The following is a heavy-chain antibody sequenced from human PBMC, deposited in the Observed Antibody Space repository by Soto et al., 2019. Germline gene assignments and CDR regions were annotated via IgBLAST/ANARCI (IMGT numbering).Heavy chain of an antibody. D-gene: IGHD3-16*02. CDR3: ARGTYFDSAWGTYRVGYSGCFDY. Sequence: QVQLQESGPGLVKPSQTLSLTCSISGGSISSGDNYWSWIRQPPGKGLEWIGYIHSSGSTFYNPSLKSRVTISIDTSKSQFSLTLSSGTAADAAVYSCARGTYFDSAWGTYRVGYSGCFDYWGQGPLVSVSS. V-gene: IGHV4-30-4*01. CDR1: GGSISSGDNY. J-gene: IGHJ4*02. CDR2: IHSSGST.